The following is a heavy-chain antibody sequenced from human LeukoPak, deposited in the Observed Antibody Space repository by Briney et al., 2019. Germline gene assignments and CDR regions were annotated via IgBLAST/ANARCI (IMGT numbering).Heavy chain of an antibody. V-gene: IGHV1-46*01. CDR2: INPSGGST. CDR3: ARDRITGTWDYYYGMDV. J-gene: IGHJ6*02. D-gene: IGHD1-7*01. CDR1: GYTFTSYY. Sequence: ASVKVSCKASGYTFTSYYMHWVRQAPGQGLEWMGIINPSGGSTSYAQKFQGGVTMTRDTSTSTVYMELSSLRSEDTAVYYCARDRITGTWDYYYGMDVWGQGTTVTVSS.